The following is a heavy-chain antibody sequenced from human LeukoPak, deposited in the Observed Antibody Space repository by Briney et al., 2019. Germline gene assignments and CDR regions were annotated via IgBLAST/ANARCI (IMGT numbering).Heavy chain of an antibody. V-gene: IGHV3-23*01. CDR2: ISGIGDTR. CDR1: GFTFSRYA. CDR3: AKSDLYSSGWYKGAFDP. D-gene: IGHD6-19*01. J-gene: IGHJ5*02. Sequence: GGSLRLFCAASGFTFSRYAMSWVRQAPGKGLEWVSTISGIGDTRYYADSVKGRFTISRDNSKNTLYLQMDSLRAEDTAVYYCAKSDLYSSGWYKGAFDPWGQGTLVTVSS.